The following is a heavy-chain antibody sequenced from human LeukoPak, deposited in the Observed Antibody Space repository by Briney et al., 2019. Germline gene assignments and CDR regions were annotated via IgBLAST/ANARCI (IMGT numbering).Heavy chain of an antibody. D-gene: IGHD3-10*01. CDR2: INHSGST. CDR1: GGSFSGYY. V-gene: IGHV4-34*01. Sequence: SETLSLTCAVYGGSFSGYYWSWIRQPPGKGLEWIGEINHSGSTSYNPSLKSRVTISVDTSKNQFSLKLSSVTAADTAVYYCASADYGSGSYSDYWGQGTLVTVSS. J-gene: IGHJ4*02. CDR3: ASADYGSGSYSDY.